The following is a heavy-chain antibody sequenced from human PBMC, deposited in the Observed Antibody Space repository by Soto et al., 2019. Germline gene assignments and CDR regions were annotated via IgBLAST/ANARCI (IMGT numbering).Heavy chain of an antibody. J-gene: IGHJ4*02. D-gene: IGHD3-10*01. CDR1: GFTFSNCW. CDR2: INSDESVT. V-gene: IGHV3-74*01. CDR3: ARAGYGSGSYHFDY. Sequence: EVQLVESGGGLVQSGGSLRLSCAASGFTFSNCWMHWVRQAPGKGLVWVSRINSDESVTGYADSVKGRFTISRDNAKNTPYLQMNSLRDEDTAVYYCARAGYGSGSYHFDYWGQGTLVTVSS.